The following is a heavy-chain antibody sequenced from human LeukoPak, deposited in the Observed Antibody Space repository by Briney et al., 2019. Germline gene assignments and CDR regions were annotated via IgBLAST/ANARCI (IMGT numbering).Heavy chain of an antibody. D-gene: IGHD3-10*01. CDR3: ASMVRGAYFDY. V-gene: IGHV4-59*08. Sequence: SETLSLTCTVSGGSISSYYWSWIRQPPGKGLEWIGYIYYSGSTNYNPSLKSRVTISVDTSKNQFSLKLSSVTAADTAVYYCASMVRGAYFDYWGQGTLVTVSS. CDR1: GGSISSYY. CDR2: IYYSGST. J-gene: IGHJ4*02.